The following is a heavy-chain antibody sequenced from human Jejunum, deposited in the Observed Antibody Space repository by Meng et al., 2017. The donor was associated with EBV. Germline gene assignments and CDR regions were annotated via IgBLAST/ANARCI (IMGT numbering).Heavy chain of an antibody. Sequence: TLKESDPPPVQPTPTPTLTCSFAGFSLTTTAVGVGWIRQPPGKALEWLAVIYWDDDKRYSPSLNNRLTITKDTSKNQVVLTMTNMDPVDTATYYCAHRLRSGSPWAWGYFDYWGQGTLVTVSS. V-gene: IGHV2-5*02. CDR3: AHRLRSGSPWAWGYFDY. D-gene: IGHD3-10*01. CDR1: GFSLTTTAVG. CDR2: IYWDDDK. J-gene: IGHJ4*02.